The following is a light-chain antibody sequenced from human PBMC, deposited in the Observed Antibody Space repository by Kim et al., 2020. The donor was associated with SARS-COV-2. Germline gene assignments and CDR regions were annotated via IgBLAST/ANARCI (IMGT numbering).Light chain of an antibody. CDR1: QGISNY. V-gene: IGKV1-27*01. J-gene: IGKJ1*01. Sequence: ASVGDRVTITCRASQGISNYLAWYQQKPGKVPKLLIYAASTLQSGVPSRFSGSGTGTDFTLTITSLQPEDVATYYCQKYNSAPPTFGQGTKVDIK. CDR3: QKYNSAPPT. CDR2: AAS.